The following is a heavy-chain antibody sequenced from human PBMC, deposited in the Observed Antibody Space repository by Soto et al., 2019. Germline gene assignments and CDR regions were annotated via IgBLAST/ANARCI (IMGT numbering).Heavy chain of an antibody. CDR3: ARDGAHLRQSRYFDY. CDR1: GGTFSSYA. J-gene: IGHJ4*02. Sequence: SMKVSCKTAGGTFSSYAISWVRQAPGQGLEWMGGIIPIFGTANYAQKFQGRVTITADESTSTAYMELSSLRSEDTAVYYCARDGAHLRQSRYFDYWGQGTLVTVSS. D-gene: IGHD3-3*01. CDR2: IIPIFGTA. V-gene: IGHV1-69*13.